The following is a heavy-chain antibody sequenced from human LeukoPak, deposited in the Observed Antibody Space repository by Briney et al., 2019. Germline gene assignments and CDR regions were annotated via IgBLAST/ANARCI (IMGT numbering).Heavy chain of an antibody. V-gene: IGHV4-59*01. CDR3: ARLWERWDYYYGMDV. CDR1: GGSISSYY. J-gene: IGHJ6*02. Sequence: PSETLSLTCTVSGGSISSYYWSWIRQPPGKGLEWIGYIYYSGSTNYNPSLKSRVTISVDTFKNQFSLKLSSVTAADTAVYYCARLWERWDYYYGMDVWGQGTTVTVSS. D-gene: IGHD1-26*01. CDR2: IYYSGST.